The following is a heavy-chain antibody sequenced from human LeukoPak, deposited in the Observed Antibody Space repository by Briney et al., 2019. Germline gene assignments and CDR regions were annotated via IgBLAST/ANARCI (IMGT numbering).Heavy chain of an antibody. Sequence: PGGSLRLSCAASGFTFSSYAMHWVRQAPGKGLEWVAVIWYDGSNKYYADSVKGRFTISRDNSKNTLYLQMNSLRAEDTAVYYCARDGGIQLWYRTFDYWGQGTLVTVSS. V-gene: IGHV3-33*08. CDR1: GFTFSSYA. J-gene: IGHJ4*02. D-gene: IGHD5-18*01. CDR2: IWYDGSNK. CDR3: ARDGGIQLWYRTFDY.